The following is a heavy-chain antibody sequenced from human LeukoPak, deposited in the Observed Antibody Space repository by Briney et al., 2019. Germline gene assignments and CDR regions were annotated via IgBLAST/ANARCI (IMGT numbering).Heavy chain of an antibody. CDR3: ARVPGHILERQPFDY. J-gene: IGHJ4*02. D-gene: IGHD1-1*01. CDR1: GGTFSSYA. V-gene: IGHV1-69*13. Sequence: SVKVSCKASGGTFSSYAISWVRQAPGQGLEWMGGIIPIFGTAYYAQKFQGRVTITADESTSTAYMELSSLRSEDTAVYYCARVPGHILERQPFDYWGQGTLVTVSS. CDR2: IIPIFGTA.